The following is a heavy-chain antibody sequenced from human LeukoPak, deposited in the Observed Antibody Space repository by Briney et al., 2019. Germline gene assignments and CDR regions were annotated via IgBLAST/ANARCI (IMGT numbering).Heavy chain of an antibody. Sequence: PGGSLRLSCAASGFTYSSYGMHWVRQAPGKGLEWVAVISYDGSNKYYADSVKGRFTISRDNSKNTLYLQMNSLRAEDTAVYYCAKDSYWGYYFDYWGQGTLVTVSS. V-gene: IGHV3-30*18. CDR2: ISYDGSNK. CDR3: AKDSYWGYYFDY. D-gene: IGHD3-16*01. J-gene: IGHJ4*02. CDR1: GFTYSSYG.